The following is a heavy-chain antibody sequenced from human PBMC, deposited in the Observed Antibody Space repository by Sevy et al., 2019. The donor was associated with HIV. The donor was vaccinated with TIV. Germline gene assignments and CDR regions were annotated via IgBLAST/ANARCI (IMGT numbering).Heavy chain of an antibody. J-gene: IGHJ4*02. CDR3: ARGTVDYVALFDY. V-gene: IGHV3-11*01. Sequence: GESLKISCAASGFTFSDYYMSWIRQAPGKGLEWVSYISSSGSTIYYADSVKGRFTISRDNAKNSLYLQMNSLRAEDTAVYYCARGTVDYVALFDYWGQGTLATVSS. CDR2: ISSSGSTI. CDR1: GFTFSDYY. D-gene: IGHD4-17*01.